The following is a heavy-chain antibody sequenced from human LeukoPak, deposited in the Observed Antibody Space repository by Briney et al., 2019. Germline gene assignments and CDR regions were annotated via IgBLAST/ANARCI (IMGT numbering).Heavy chain of an antibody. CDR1: GSRFTNYW. V-gene: IGHV5-51*01. CDR3: ARASTDNAGWHRGSFDY. D-gene: IGHD6-19*01. CDR2: IYPGDSDS. J-gene: IGHJ4*02. Sequence: GASLKISCQTSGSRFTNYWIGWVRQMPGKGLEWMGIIYPGDSDSRYSPSFQGQVTISADKSVSTAYLQWSTLRASDTAIYYCARASTDNAGWHRGSFDYWGQGTLVTVSS.